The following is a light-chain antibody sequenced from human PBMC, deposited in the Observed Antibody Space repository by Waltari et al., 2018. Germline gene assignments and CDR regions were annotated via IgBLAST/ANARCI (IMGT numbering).Light chain of an antibody. CDR2: GAS. CDR1: QCVSRC. V-gene: IGKV3-20*01. CDR3: QHYVRLPAT. J-gene: IGKJ1*01. Sequence: SCRSCQCVSRCLACYQQKPGQSPRLLIYGASSRATGISDRFSGSGSGTDFSLTISILEPEDFAVYYCQHYVRLPATFGQGTKVEIK.